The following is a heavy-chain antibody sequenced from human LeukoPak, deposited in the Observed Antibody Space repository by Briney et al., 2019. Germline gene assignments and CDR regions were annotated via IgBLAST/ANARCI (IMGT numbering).Heavy chain of an antibody. CDR1: GGSISSSSYY. D-gene: IGHD2-2*01. CDR3: ARDRDIVVVPADRGPFDY. Sequence: SETLSLTCTVSGGSISSSSYYWGWIRQPPGKGLEWIGSIYYSGSTYYNPSLKSRVTISVDTSKNQSSLKLSSVTAADTAVYYCARDRDIVVVPADRGPFDYWGQGTLVTVSS. CDR2: IYYSGST. V-gene: IGHV4-39*07. J-gene: IGHJ4*02.